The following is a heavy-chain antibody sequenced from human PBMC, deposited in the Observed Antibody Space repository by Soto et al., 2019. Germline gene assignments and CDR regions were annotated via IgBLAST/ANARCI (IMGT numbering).Heavy chain of an antibody. CDR2: IWYDGDNK. Sequence: QVQLVESGGGVVQPGRSLRLSCAASGFTFSSYGMHWVRQAPGKGLEWVSSIWYDGDNKYYADSVKGRFTISRDNSRNTLFLQMNSLRAEDTGLYYCARDPAHGAMDYWGQGTLVTVSS. CDR3: ARDPAHGAMDY. V-gene: IGHV3-33*01. J-gene: IGHJ4*02. CDR1: GFTFSSYG. D-gene: IGHD4-17*01.